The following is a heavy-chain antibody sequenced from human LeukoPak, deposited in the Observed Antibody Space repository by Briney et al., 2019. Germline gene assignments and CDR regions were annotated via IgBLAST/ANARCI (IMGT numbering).Heavy chain of an antibody. V-gene: IGHV1-18*01. CDR1: GYTFTSYG. J-gene: IGHJ6*03. CDR2: ISAYNGNT. D-gene: IGHD5-12*01. Sequence: GASVKVSCKASGYTFTSYGISWVRQAPGQGLEWMGWISAYNGNTNYAQKLQGRVTMTTDTSTSTAYMELRSLRSDDTAVYCCARVMQARLRSGYMDVWGKGTTVTVSS. CDR3: ARVMQARLRSGYMDV.